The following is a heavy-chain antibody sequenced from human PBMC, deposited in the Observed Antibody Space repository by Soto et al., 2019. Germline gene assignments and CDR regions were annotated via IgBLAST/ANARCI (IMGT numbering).Heavy chain of an antibody. Sequence: EGSLRLSCSASGFTFTNYAIHWIRQAPGKGLEYVSAISSTGGSTYYADSVKGRFTISRDNSKNTVYLQMSSLRSEDSAVYYCVARYCSSTTCYQVDYWGQGTLVTVAS. V-gene: IGHV3-64D*06. D-gene: IGHD2-2*01. CDR2: ISSTGGST. CDR1: GFTFTNYA. J-gene: IGHJ4*02. CDR3: VARYCSSTTCYQVDY.